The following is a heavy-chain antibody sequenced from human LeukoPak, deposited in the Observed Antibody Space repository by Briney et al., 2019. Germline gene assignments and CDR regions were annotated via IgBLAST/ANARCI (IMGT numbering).Heavy chain of an antibody. V-gene: IGHV3-48*02. CDR1: GFTFSSYS. CDR3: ARDIRPGCLGY. D-gene: IGHD1-1*01. J-gene: IGHJ4*02. Sequence: PGGSLRLSCAASGFTFSSYSMNWVRQAPGKGLEWVSYISSSSSTIYYADSVKGPFTISRDSAKNPLCLQMNSLRDEDTAVYYCARDIRPGCLGYWGQGTLVTVSS. CDR2: ISSSSSTI.